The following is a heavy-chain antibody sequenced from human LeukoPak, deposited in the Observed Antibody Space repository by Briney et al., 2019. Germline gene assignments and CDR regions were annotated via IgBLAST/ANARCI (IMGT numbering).Heavy chain of an antibody. CDR3: ARVEDCTNGVCYSWTNAFDI. Sequence: SQTLSLTCVISGDSVSSSSATWNWIRQSPSRGLEWLGRTYYRSKWYNDYAISVKSRLIITPDTSKNQFSLQLNSVTPEDTAVYYCARVEDCTNGVCYSWTNAFDIWGQGTMVTVSS. D-gene: IGHD2-8*01. CDR2: TYYRSKWYN. J-gene: IGHJ3*02. V-gene: IGHV6-1*01. CDR1: GDSVSSSSAT.